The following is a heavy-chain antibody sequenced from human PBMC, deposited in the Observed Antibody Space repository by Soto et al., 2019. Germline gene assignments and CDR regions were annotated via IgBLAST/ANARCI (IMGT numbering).Heavy chain of an antibody. CDR1: GGSISSGGYY. V-gene: IGHV4-31*03. CDR2: IYYSGST. Sequence: ILSLTCTVSGGSISSGGYYWSWIRQHPGKGLEWIGYIYYSGSTYYNPSLKSRVTISVDTSKNQFSLKLSSVTAADTAVYYCARAGRNWNDRGLNYYYYGMDVWGQGTTVTVSS. D-gene: IGHD1-20*01. J-gene: IGHJ6*02. CDR3: ARAGRNWNDRGLNYYYYGMDV.